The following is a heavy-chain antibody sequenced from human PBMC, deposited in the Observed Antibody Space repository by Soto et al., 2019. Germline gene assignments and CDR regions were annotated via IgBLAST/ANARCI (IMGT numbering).Heavy chain of an antibody. J-gene: IGHJ5*02. D-gene: IGHD3-9*01. CDR1: GGCISSGGYY. CDR3: ARDILTGYYRWFDP. Sequence: QVQLQESGPGLVKPSQTLSLTCTVSGGCISSGGYYWSWIRQHPGKGLEWIGYIYYRGSTYYNPSLKSRVTISVHTSKNQFSLKLSSVTAADTAVYHCARDILTGYYRWFDPWGRGSLVTGSS. CDR2: IYYRGST. V-gene: IGHV4-31*03.